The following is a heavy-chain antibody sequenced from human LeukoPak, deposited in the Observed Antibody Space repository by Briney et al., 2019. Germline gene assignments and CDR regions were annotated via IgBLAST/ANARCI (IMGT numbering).Heavy chain of an antibody. CDR1: GYRFGSYW. CDR3: VRRLYCSTTTCYDRGYYFEY. D-gene: IGHD2-2*01. Sequence: GESLKISCQGSGYRFGSYWIGWVRQMPGKGLEWMGIIYPGNSDTKYSPSFQGQVTISADKSINTAYLQFISLRASDTAVYYCVRRLYCSTTTCYDRGYYFEYWGQGTQVTVSS. CDR2: IYPGNSDT. V-gene: IGHV5-51*01. J-gene: IGHJ4*02.